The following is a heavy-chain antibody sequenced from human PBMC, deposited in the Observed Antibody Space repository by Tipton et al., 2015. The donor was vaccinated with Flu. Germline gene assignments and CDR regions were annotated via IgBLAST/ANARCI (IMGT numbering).Heavy chain of an antibody. D-gene: IGHD5-18*01. Sequence: AVSGFSFNNNAMSWVRQAPGKGLEWVSAISGRDGSSHYADSVEGRFIVSTDYSRNTLFLQMNSLRAEDTAVYYCARDGYNYDALFDHWGQGTLVTVSS. V-gene: IGHV3-23*01. J-gene: IGHJ4*02. CDR1: GFSFNNNA. CDR2: ISGRDGSS. CDR3: ARDGYNYDALFDH.